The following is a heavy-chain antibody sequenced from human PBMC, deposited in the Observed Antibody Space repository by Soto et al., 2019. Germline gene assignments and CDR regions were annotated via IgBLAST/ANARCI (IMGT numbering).Heavy chain of an antibody. CDR3: ARGGGVGVAGSAAFDM. J-gene: IGHJ3*02. V-gene: IGHV1-2*02. Sequence: QLHLVQSGAVVKKPGASVTVSCSASGYPVTAYYMHWVRQAPGRGLGWMGGINPATGAAKYTQTFQGRVTMTRDTSKSTVFMELSGRTSEDTAVFYCARGGGVGVAGSAAFDMWGQGTLVTVSS. CDR1: GYPVTAYY. CDR2: INPATGAA. D-gene: IGHD3-3*01.